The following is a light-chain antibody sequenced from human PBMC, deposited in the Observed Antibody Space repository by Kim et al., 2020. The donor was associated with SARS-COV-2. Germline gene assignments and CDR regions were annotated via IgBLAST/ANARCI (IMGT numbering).Light chain of an antibody. V-gene: IGKV1-17*03. CDR2: AAS. CDR3: LQHHSYPRT. J-gene: IGKJ2*01. Sequence: SASVGDTVTISCRASQDINQNLVWFQQKPGQVPKRLIYAASRPQSGVPSRFSGSGSGTEFTLTITSLQPEDFATYYCLQHHSYPRTFGQGTKLEI. CDR1: QDINQN.